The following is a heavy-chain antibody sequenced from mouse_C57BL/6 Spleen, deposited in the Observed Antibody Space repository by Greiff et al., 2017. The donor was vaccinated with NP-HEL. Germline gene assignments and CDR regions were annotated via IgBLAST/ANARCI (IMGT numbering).Heavy chain of an antibody. CDR3: ARIYYDYDVGFAY. D-gene: IGHD2-4*01. Sequence: EVKLQESGPELVKPGASVKMSCKASGYTFTDYNMHWVKQSHGKSLEWIGYINPNNGGTSYNQKFKGKATLTVNKSSSTAYMELRSLTSEDSAVYYCARIYYDYDVGFAYWGQGTLVTVSA. CDR2: INPNNGGT. V-gene: IGHV1-22*01. CDR1: GYTFTDYN. J-gene: IGHJ3*01.